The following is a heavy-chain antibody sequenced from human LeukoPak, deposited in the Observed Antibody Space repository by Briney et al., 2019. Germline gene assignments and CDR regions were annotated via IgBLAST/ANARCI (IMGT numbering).Heavy chain of an antibody. CDR2: IKQDGSEK. Sequence: GGSLRLSCAASGFTFSSHWMSWVRQAPGKGLEWVANIKQDGSEKDYVDALKGRFTISRDNAKNSLYLQMNSLRAEDTAVYYCARWLELMRNFDWWGQGTLVTVSS. J-gene: IGHJ4*02. V-gene: IGHV3-7*01. CDR3: ARWLELMRNFDW. D-gene: IGHD5-24*01. CDR1: GFTFSSHW.